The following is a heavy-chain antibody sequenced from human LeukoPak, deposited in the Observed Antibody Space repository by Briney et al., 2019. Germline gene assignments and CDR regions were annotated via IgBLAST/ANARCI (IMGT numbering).Heavy chain of an antibody. CDR1: GGTFSSYA. Sequence: SVKVSCKASGGTFSSYAISWVRQAPGQGLEWMGGIIPIFGTANYAQKFQGRVTITADESTSTAYMELSSLRSEDTAVYYCARQSMGDGYNAGDFGYWGQGTLVSVSS. V-gene: IGHV1-69*13. J-gene: IGHJ4*02. CDR3: ARQSMGDGYNAGDFGY. CDR2: IIPIFGTA. D-gene: IGHD5-24*01.